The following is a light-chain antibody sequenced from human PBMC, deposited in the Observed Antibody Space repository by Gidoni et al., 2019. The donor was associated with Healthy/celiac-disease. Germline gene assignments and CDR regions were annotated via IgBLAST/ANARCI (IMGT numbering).Light chain of an antibody. J-gene: IGKJ2*01. V-gene: IGKV3-20*01. CDR3: QQYGSPPYT. CDR2: GAS. Sequence: IVLTPSQGTLSLSPGDRATLPCSASQRVSSSSLAWYQQKPGQAPRILIYGASSRATGIPDRFSGSVSGTDFTLTISRLEPEDFAVYYCQQYGSPPYTFGQGTKLEIK. CDR1: QRVSSSS.